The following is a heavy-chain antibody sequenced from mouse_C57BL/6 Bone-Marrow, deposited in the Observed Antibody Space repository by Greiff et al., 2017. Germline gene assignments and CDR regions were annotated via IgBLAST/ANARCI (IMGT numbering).Heavy chain of an antibody. J-gene: IGHJ4*01. V-gene: IGHV5-4*01. D-gene: IGHD3-3*01. CDR2: ISDGGSYT. CDR3: ARDRGYAMDY. CDR1: GFTFSSYA. Sequence: EVKVIESGGGLVQPGGSLSLSCAASGFTFSSYAMSWVRQTPEKRLEWVATISDGGSYTYYPDNVKGRFTISRDNAKNNLYLQMSHLKSEDTAMYYCARDRGYAMDYWGQGTSVTVSS.